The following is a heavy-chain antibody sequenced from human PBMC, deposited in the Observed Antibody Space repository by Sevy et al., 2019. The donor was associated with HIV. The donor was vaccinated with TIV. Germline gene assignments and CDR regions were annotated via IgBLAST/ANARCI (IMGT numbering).Heavy chain of an antibody. Sequence: GGSLRLSCAASGFTFDDYGMSWVRQAPGKGLEWVSGINWNAGSTGYADSVKGRFTISRDNAKNSLYVQMNSLRAEDTALYYCARGREPYCGGDCYSAFDIWGQGTMVTV. CDR3: ARGREPYCGGDCYSAFDI. CDR2: INWNAGST. V-gene: IGHV3-20*04. J-gene: IGHJ3*02. D-gene: IGHD2-21*02. CDR1: GFTFDDYG.